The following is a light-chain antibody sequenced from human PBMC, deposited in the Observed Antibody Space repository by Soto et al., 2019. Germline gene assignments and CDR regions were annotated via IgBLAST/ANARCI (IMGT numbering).Light chain of an antibody. Sequence: QSVLTQPASVSGSPGQSITISCTGTSSDVGNYKFVSWYQQHPDKAPKVMIYEVSQRPSGVSDRFSGSKSGNTASLTISGLQGEDEPDYYCCSDAGSSPSYVFGTGTRVTVL. CDR2: EVS. CDR3: CSDAGSSPSYV. V-gene: IGLV2-23*02. J-gene: IGLJ1*01. CDR1: SSDVGNYKF.